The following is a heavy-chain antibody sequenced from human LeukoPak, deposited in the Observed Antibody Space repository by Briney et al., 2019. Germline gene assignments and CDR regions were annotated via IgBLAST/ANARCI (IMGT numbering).Heavy chain of an antibody. J-gene: IGHJ6*02. CDR3: ARVGGDVLSGHRTGYYYAMDV. D-gene: IGHD3-3*01. CDR1: GFTFTRFA. CDR2: ISFDGSNK. V-gene: IGHV3-30*04. Sequence: GGSLRLSCAASGFTFTRFAMYWVRQAPRKGLEWVALISFDGSNKYYADSVKGRFTISRDNSKNTVYLQMNSPRAEDMAVYYCARVGGDVLSGHRTGYYYAMDVWGQGTTVTVSS.